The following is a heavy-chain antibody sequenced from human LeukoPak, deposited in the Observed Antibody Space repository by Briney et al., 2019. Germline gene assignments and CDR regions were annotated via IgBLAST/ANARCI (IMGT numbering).Heavy chain of an antibody. J-gene: IGHJ4*02. CDR1: GFTLSSYW. Sequence: QPGGSLRLSCAASGFTLSSYWIHWVRQAPGKGLVWVSHINIDGSNTRYADSVKGRFTISRDNAENTLYLQMNSLRVDDTAVYYCATSRTFDYWGQGTLVTVSS. CDR3: ATSRTFDY. CDR2: INIDGSNT. V-gene: IGHV3-74*01.